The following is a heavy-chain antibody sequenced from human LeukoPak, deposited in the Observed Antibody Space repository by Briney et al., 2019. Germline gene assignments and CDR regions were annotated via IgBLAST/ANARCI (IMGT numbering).Heavy chain of an antibody. CDR3: ARDSPTSSPYYYDSRPYYYGMDV. Sequence: ASVKVSCKASGYTFTSYVISWVRQAPGQGLEWMGWISAYNGNTNYAQKLQGRVTMTTDTSTSTAYMELRSLRPDDTAVYYCARDSPTSSPYYYDSRPYYYGMDVWGQGTTVTVSS. CDR1: GYTFTSYV. V-gene: IGHV1-18*01. CDR2: ISAYNGNT. D-gene: IGHD3-22*01. J-gene: IGHJ6*02.